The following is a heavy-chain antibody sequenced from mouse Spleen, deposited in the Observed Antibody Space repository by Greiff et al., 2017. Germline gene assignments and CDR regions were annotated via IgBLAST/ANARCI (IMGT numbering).Heavy chain of an antibody. CDR1: GFTFSSYA. CDR2: ISSGGSYT. Sequence: EVQVVESGGGLVKPGGSLKLSCAASGFTFSSYAMSWVRQTPEKRLEWVATISSGGSYTYYPDSVKGRFTISRDNAKNTLYLQMSSLRSEDTAMYYCARQNWDYAMDYWGQGTSVTVSS. J-gene: IGHJ4*01. V-gene: IGHV5-9-3*01. CDR3: ARQNWDYAMDY. D-gene: IGHD4-1*01.